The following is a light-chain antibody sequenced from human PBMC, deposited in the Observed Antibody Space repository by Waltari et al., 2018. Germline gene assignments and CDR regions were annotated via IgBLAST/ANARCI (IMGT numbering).Light chain of an antibody. J-gene: IGLJ1*01. CDR3: GAWDDSLNGYV. V-gene: IGLV1-44*01. CDR2: GDD. Sequence: QSVLTQPPSASGTPGQRVTISCSGSSSNIGSKTVSWYHQLPGTAPKLPIYGDDQRPSGVPDRFSASKSGTSASLSISNLQSEDEADYYCGAWDDSLNGYVFGSGTKVNVL. CDR1: SSNIGSKT.